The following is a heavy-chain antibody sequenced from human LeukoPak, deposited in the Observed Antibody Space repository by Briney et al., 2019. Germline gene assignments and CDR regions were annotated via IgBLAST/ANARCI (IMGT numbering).Heavy chain of an antibody. V-gene: IGHV4-39*01. CDR2: IYYSGST. Sequence: PSETLSLTCTVSGGSISSSSYYWGWIRQPPGKGLEWIGSIYYSGSTYYNPSLKSRVTISVDTSKNQFPLKLSSVTAADTAVYYCARPPGIAGTTDAFDIWGQGTMVTVSS. J-gene: IGHJ3*02. D-gene: IGHD6-13*01. CDR1: GGSISSSSYY. CDR3: ARPPGIAGTTDAFDI.